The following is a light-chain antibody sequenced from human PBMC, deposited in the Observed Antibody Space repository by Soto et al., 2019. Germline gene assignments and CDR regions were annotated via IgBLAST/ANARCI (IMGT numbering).Light chain of an antibody. CDR1: QSISTTY. CDR2: AAS. V-gene: IGKV3-20*01. Sequence: EVVLTQSPATLSLSPGERATLSCRASQSISTTYLAWYRQKPGQAPRLLIHAASIRAAGIPDRFSGSGSGTNFTLTINRLEPEDFAVSYCQQYGGSPLYTFGQGTKLEIK. CDR3: QQYGGSPLYT. J-gene: IGKJ2*01.